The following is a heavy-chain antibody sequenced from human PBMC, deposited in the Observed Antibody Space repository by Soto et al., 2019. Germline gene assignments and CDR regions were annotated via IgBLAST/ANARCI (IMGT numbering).Heavy chain of an antibody. D-gene: IGHD3-3*01. J-gene: IGHJ6*02. CDR3: ARGPIEAPTYYDFWSGYYALSYYYYGMDV. Sequence: ASETLSLTCTVSGGSISSGDYYWSWIRQPPGKGLEWIGYIYYSGSTYYNPSLKSRVTISVDTSKNQFSLKLSSVTAADTAVYYCARGPIEAPTYYDFWSGYYALSYYYYGMDVWGQGTTVTVSS. V-gene: IGHV4-30-4*01. CDR2: IYYSGST. CDR1: GGSISSGDYY.